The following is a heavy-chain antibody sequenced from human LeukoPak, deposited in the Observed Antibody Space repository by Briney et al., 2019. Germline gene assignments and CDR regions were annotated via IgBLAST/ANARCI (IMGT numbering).Heavy chain of an antibody. V-gene: IGHV3-33*06. J-gene: IGHJ4*02. CDR3: AKPYYYGSGSYYADFDY. CDR2: IWYDGSNK. CDR1: GFTFSSYG. D-gene: IGHD3-10*01. Sequence: GRSLRLSCAASGFTFSSYGMHWVRQAPGKGLEWVAVIWYDGSNKYYADSVKGRFTISRDNSKNTLYLQMNSLRAEDTAVYYCAKPYYYGSGSYYADFDYWGQGTLVTVSS.